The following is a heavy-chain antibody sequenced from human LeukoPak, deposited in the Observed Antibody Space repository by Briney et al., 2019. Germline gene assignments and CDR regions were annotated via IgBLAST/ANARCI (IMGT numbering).Heavy chain of an antibody. Sequence: GGSLRLSCAASGFTFSSHWMSWVRQAPGKGLEWVANIKQDGSEKYYVDSVKGRFTISRDNSKNTLYLQMNSLRAEDTAVYYCARDSICSGGSCYSDYWGQGTLVTVSS. D-gene: IGHD2-15*01. CDR2: IKQDGSEK. J-gene: IGHJ4*02. V-gene: IGHV3-7*05. CDR3: ARDSICSGGSCYSDY. CDR1: GFTFSSHW.